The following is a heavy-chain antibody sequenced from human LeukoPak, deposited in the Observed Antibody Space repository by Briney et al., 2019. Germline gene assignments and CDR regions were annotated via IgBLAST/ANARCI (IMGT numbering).Heavy chain of an antibody. Sequence: ASVKVSCKASGYILTSYYMHWVRQAPGQGLEWMGLINPSGGRTNYAQKFQGRVTITADKSTSTAYMELSSLRSEDTAVYYCAREASVRSGAYYDTSGYYPLALDYWGQGTLVTVSS. J-gene: IGHJ4*02. D-gene: IGHD3-22*01. CDR3: AREASVRSGAYYDTSGYYPLALDY. CDR2: INPSGGRT. CDR1: GYILTSYY. V-gene: IGHV1-46*01.